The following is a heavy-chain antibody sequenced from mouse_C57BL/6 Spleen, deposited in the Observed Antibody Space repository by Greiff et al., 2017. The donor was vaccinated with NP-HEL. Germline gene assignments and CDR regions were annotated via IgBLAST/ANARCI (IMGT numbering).Heavy chain of an antibody. CDR3: ARQEQGYAMDY. V-gene: IGHV1-4*01. CDR2: INPSSGYT. CDR1: GYTFTSYT. J-gene: IGHJ4*01. Sequence: VQLQESGAELARPGASVKMSCKASGYTFTSYTMHWVKQRPGQGLEWIGYINPSSGYTKYNQKFKVKATLTADKSSSTAYMQLSSLTSEDSAVYYCARQEQGYAMDYWGQGTSVTVSS.